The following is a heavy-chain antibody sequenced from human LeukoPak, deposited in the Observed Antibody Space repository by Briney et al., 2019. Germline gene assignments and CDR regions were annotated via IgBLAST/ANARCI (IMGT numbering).Heavy chain of an antibody. CDR3: AREQLVSPYFDY. D-gene: IGHD6-13*01. CDR2: IWYDGSNK. CDR1: GFTFSSYG. J-gene: IGHJ4*02. V-gene: IGHV3-33*01. Sequence: PGRSLRLSCAASGFTFSSYGMHWVRQAPGKGLEWVAVIWYDGSNKYYADSVKGRFTISRDNSKNTLYLQMNSLRVEDTAVYYCAREQLVSPYFDYWGQGTLVTVSS.